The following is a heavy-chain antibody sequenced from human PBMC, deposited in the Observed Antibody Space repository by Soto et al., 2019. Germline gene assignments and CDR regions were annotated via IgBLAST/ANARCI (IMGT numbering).Heavy chain of an antibody. V-gene: IGHV4-39*01. J-gene: IGHJ4*02. D-gene: IGHD4-17*01. Sequence: LSLTCTVSGGSITSSSYYWGWIRQPPGKGLERIGGIYYSGRSYYNPSLKSRVTMSVDTSKNQFSLTLNSVTAADAAVYYCARQRTTVVTQAYFDHWGQGTLVTVSS. CDR2: IYYSGRS. CDR1: GGSITSSSYY. CDR3: ARQRTTVVTQAYFDH.